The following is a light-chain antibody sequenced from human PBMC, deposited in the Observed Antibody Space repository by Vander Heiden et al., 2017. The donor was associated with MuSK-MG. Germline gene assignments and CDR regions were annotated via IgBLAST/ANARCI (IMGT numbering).Light chain of an antibody. V-gene: IGKV4-1*01. CDR3: QQDDSIPYI. Sequence: DIVMTQSPDSLAVSLGERATINCKSSRSVLFSSNNRNYLAWYQQKPGQPPQLLIYWASTRESGVPDRFSGSGSGTDFTLTISSLQAEDVAVYYCQQDDSIPYIFGQGTKMEIK. CDR1: RSVLFSSNNRNY. CDR2: WAS. J-gene: IGKJ2*01.